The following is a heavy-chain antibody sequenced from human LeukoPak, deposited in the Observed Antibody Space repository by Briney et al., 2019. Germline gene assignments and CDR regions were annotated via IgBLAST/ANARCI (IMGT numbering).Heavy chain of an antibody. Sequence: GGSLRLSCAASGFTFSSYGMSWVRQAPGKGLEWVSAISGSGGSTYYADSVKGRFTISRDNSKNSLYLQMNSLRAEDTAVYYCARGGYGDYVSYYYYYYMDVWGKGTTVTVSS. CDR2: ISGSGGST. D-gene: IGHD4-17*01. CDR1: GFTFSSYG. CDR3: ARGGYGDYVSYYYYYYMDV. V-gene: IGHV3-23*01. J-gene: IGHJ6*03.